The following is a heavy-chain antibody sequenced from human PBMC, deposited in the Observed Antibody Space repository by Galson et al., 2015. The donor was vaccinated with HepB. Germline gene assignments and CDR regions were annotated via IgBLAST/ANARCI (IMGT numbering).Heavy chain of an antibody. CDR2: ISSSSSYI. CDR3: ARDSGYWFGELPESLYYYYYYGMDV. J-gene: IGHJ6*02. V-gene: IGHV3-21*01. CDR1: GFTFSSYS. Sequence: SLRLSCAASGFTFSSYSMNWVRQAPGKGLEWVSSISSSSSYIYYADSVKGRFTISRDNAKNSLYLQMTSLRAEDTAVYYCARDSGYWFGELPESLYYYYYYGMDVWGQGTTVTVSS. D-gene: IGHD3-10*01.